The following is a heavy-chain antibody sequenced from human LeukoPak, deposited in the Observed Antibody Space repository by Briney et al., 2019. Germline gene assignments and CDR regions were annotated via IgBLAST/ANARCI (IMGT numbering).Heavy chain of an antibody. V-gene: IGHV4-31*11. J-gene: IGHJ5*02. CDR1: GGSFSGYY. CDR3: ARWMKNYGSLNWFDP. D-gene: IGHD3-10*01. Sequence: SSETLSLTCAVYGGSFSGYYWSWIRQHPGKGLEWIGYIYYSGSTYYNPSLKSRVTISVDTSKNQFSLKLSSVTAADTAVYYCARWMKNYGSLNWFDPWGQGTLVTVSS. CDR2: IYYSGST.